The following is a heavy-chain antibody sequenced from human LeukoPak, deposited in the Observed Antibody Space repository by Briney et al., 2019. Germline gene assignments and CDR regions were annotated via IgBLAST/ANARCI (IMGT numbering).Heavy chain of an antibody. Sequence: SETLSLTCTVSGGSISGYYWSWIRQPPGKGLEWIGYIHYRGSTNYYPSLRSRVTISVDTSKNQFSLKLSSVTAADTAVYYCARGAMDDYFDYWGQGTLVTVSS. CDR2: IHYRGST. J-gene: IGHJ4*02. V-gene: IGHV4-59*01. CDR3: ARGAMDDYFDY. CDR1: GGSISGYY. D-gene: IGHD5-18*01.